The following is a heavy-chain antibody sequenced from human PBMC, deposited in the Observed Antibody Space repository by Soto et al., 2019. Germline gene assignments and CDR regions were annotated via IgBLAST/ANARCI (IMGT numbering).Heavy chain of an antibody. CDR3: ARTYYYDSSGYYFLSGFDY. Sequence: ASVKVSCKASGYTFTSYGISWVRQAPGQGLEWMGWISAYNGNTNYAQKLQGRVTMTTDTSTSTAYMGLRSLRSDDTAVYYCARTYYYDSSGYYFLSGFDYWGQGTLVTVSS. J-gene: IGHJ4*02. D-gene: IGHD3-22*01. V-gene: IGHV1-18*01. CDR1: GYTFTSYG. CDR2: ISAYNGNT.